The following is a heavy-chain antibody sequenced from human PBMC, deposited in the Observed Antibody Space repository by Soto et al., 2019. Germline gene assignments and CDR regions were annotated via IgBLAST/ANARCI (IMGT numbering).Heavy chain of an antibody. Sequence: EVQLVESGGGLVQPGGSLRLSCADSGFSSSPFWMTWVRPAPGKGLEWVALIKQDGSEELYVDSVKGRFTISRDNAKNSVYLQTDSRRVEDTAVYYCTGGSGWLQTDWGQGTLVTVSS. CDR2: IKQDGSEE. CDR3: TGGSGWLQTD. V-gene: IGHV3-7*04. CDR1: GFSSSPFW. D-gene: IGHD6-19*01. J-gene: IGHJ4*02.